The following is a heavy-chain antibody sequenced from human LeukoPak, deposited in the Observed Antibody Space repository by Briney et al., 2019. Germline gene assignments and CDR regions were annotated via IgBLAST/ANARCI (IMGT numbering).Heavy chain of an antibody. J-gene: IGHJ4*02. CDR1: GFTVSSNY. D-gene: IGHD2-2*01. CDR2: IYSGGST. V-gene: IGHV3-66*02. CDR3: ARGTVVPAATFDY. Sequence: GGSLRLSCAASGFTVSSNYMSWVRQAPGKGLEWVSVIYSGGSTYYADSVKGRFTISRDNSKNTLYLQMNSLRAEYTAVYYCARGTVVPAATFDYWGQGTLVTVSS.